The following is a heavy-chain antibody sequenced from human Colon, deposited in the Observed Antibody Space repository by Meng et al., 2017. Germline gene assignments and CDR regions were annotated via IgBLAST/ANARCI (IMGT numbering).Heavy chain of an antibody. Sequence: GESLPISCAASGFTFSKHSMNWVRQAPGKELEWVSSITTGGTYIYYADSVKGRFSISRDNAKNSLSLQMNSLRPEDTAVYFCARVGLRAVAGLGPIDTWGQGTLVTVSS. J-gene: IGHJ5*02. CDR3: ARVGLRAVAGLGPIDT. V-gene: IGHV3-21*01. CDR2: ITTGGTYI. CDR1: GFTFSKHS. D-gene: IGHD6-19*01.